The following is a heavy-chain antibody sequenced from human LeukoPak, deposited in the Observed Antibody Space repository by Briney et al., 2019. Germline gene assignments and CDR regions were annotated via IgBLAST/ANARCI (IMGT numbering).Heavy chain of an antibody. CDR2: INHSGST. CDR1: GGSFSGYY. V-gene: IGHV4-34*01. D-gene: IGHD3-22*01. J-gene: IGHJ6*02. CDR3: ARCRYYDSSGYYYYYGMDV. Sequence: SETLSLTCAVYGGSFSGYYWSWIRQPPGKGLEWIGEINHSGSTNYNPSLKSRVTISVDTSKNQFSLKLSSVTAADTAVYYCARCRYYDSSGYYYYYGMDVWGQGTTVTVSS.